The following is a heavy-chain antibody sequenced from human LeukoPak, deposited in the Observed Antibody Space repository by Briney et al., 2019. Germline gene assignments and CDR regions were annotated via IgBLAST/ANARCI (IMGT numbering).Heavy chain of an antibody. Sequence: PSETLSLTCAVSGYSISSGYYWGWIRQPPGQGLEWIGSIYHSGSTYYNPPLKSRVTISVDTSKNQFSLKLSSVTAADTAVYYCERGGLPSVVVFDYWGQGTLVTVSS. CDR2: IYHSGST. D-gene: IGHD3-22*01. CDR3: ERGGLPSVVVFDY. V-gene: IGHV4-38-2*01. J-gene: IGHJ4*02. CDR1: GYSISSGYY.